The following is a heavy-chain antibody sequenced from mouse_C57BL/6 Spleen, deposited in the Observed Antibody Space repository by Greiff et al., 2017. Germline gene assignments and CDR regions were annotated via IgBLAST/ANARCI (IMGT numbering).Heavy chain of an antibody. Sequence: VQLQQSGAELVRPGASVKLSCTASGFNIKDDYMHWVKQRPEQGLEWIGWIDPENGDTEYASKFQGKATITADTSSNTAYLQLSSLTSEDTAVYYCTPDGYYPYWGQGTLVTVSA. CDR1: GFNIKDDY. D-gene: IGHD2-3*01. CDR2: IDPENGDT. J-gene: IGHJ3*01. V-gene: IGHV14-4*01. CDR3: TPDGYYPY.